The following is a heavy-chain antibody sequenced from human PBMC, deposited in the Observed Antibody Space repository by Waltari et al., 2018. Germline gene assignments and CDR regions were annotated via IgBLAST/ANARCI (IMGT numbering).Heavy chain of an antibody. Sequence: QVQLVQSGAEVKKPRSSVQVSCKASGGTFSSYAISWVRPAPGQGLEWMGGTIPIFGTANYEQKFQGRVTITADESTSTAYMELSSLRSEDTAVYYCARARVGGYYDSSGCDYWGQGTLVTVSS. CDR2: TIPIFGTA. V-gene: IGHV1-69*01. D-gene: IGHD3-22*01. CDR3: ARARVGGYYDSSGCDY. CDR1: GGTFSSYA. J-gene: IGHJ4*02.